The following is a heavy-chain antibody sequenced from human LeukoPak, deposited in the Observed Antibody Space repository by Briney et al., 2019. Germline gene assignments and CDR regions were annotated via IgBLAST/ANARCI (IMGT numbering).Heavy chain of an antibody. V-gene: IGHV4-38-2*02. CDR1: GYSISSGYY. CDR3: ARVRVSKWELLPHGHFDY. Sequence: PSETLSLTCTVSGYSISSGYYWGWIRQPPGKGLEWIGSIYHSGSTYYNPSLKSRVPISVDTSKNQFSLKLSSVTAADTAVYYCARVRVSKWELLPHGHFDYWGQGTLVTVSS. D-gene: IGHD1-26*01. CDR2: IYHSGST. J-gene: IGHJ4*02.